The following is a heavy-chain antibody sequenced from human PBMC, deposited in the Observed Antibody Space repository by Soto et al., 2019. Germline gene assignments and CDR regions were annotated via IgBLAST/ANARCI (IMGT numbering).Heavy chain of an antibody. Sequence: CLLLSCLASGCTCDDYAMHWVRQIAGKGLQWVSGISWSTSSIGYGASLRGRFLISRDNANNSLYLQMNDLRPEDTALYYCGKASSSNSWSPIDYWGQGTMVTVYS. D-gene: IGHD3-3*01. CDR3: GKASSSNSWSPIDY. CDR2: ISWSTSSI. J-gene: IGHJ4*02. CDR1: GCTCDDYA. V-gene: IGHV3-9*01.